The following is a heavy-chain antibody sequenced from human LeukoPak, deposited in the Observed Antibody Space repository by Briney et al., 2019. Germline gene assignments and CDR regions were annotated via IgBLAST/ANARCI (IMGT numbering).Heavy chain of an antibody. CDR1: GYTFTSYY. CDR3: ARASGVLDSSSWDYYGMDV. D-gene: IGHD6-13*01. Sequence: ASVKVSCKASGYTFTSYYMHWVRQAPGQGLEWMGIINPSGGDTSYAQKFQGRVTMTRDTSTSTVYMELSSLRSEDTAVYYCARASGVLDSSSWDYYGMDVWGQGTTVTVSS. V-gene: IGHV1-46*01. CDR2: INPSGGDT. J-gene: IGHJ6*02.